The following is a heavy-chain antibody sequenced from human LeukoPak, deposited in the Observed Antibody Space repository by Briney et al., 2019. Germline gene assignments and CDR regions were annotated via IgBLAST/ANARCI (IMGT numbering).Heavy chain of an antibody. CDR3: AKAHHGYTYGYPNF. V-gene: IGHV3-30*18. CDR1: GFTFSDYG. CDR2: ISYDGSNK. D-gene: IGHD5-18*01. Sequence: GGSLRLSCAASGFTFSDYGMYWVRQAPGKGLEWVAVISYDGSNKDYGDSVKGRFTISRDNSKNTLDLEMNNLRPEDTAMFYCAKAHHGYTYGYPNFWGQGTLVTVSS. J-gene: IGHJ4*02.